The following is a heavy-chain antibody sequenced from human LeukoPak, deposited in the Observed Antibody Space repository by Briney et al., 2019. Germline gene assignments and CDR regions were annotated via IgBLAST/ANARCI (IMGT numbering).Heavy chain of an antibody. J-gene: IGHJ4*02. CDR3: ARESFAARWD. Sequence: GGSLRLSCAASGFTFSSYSMNWVRQAPGKGLEWVSCITSSGTYIYYADSVKGRFTISRDNAKNSLYLQMDSLRAEDTAVYYCARESFAARWDWGQGTLVTVSS. CDR2: ITSSGTYI. CDR1: GFTFSSYS. D-gene: IGHD6-6*01. V-gene: IGHV3-21*01.